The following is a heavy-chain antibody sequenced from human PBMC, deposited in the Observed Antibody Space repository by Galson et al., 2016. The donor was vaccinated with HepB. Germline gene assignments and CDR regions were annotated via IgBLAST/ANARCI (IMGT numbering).Heavy chain of an antibody. Sequence: SLRLSCAASGLNLSGYDMTWVRQAPQKGLEWVSGIRFRSGSTFYADFARGRITISGDISKNTLYLQMKNLRADDSALYYCGKPVMAVGATLAFDVWGPGTLVTVSS. D-gene: IGHD1-26*01. CDR2: IRFRSGST. V-gene: IGHV3-23*01. J-gene: IGHJ3*01. CDR1: GLNLSGYD. CDR3: GKPVMAVGATLAFDV.